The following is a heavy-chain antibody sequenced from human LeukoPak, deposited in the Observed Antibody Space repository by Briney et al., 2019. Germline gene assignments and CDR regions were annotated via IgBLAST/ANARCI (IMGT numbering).Heavy chain of an antibody. CDR1: GYTLTELS. D-gene: IGHD3-10*01. CDR3: ARVTMVRGVIIRKPRVYWFDP. V-gene: IGHV1-24*01. CDR2: FDPEDGET. Sequence: GASVKVSCKVSGYTLTELSMHWVRQAPGKGLEWMGGFDPEDGETIYAQKFQGRVTMTEDTSTDTAYMELSSLRSEDTAVYYCARVTMVRGVIIRKPRVYWFDPWGQGTLVTVAS. J-gene: IGHJ5*02.